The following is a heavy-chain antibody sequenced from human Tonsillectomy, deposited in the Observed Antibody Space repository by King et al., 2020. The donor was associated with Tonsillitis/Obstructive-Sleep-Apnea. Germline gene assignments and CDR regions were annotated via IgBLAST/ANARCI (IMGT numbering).Heavy chain of an antibody. CDR1: GGSISSGGYY. Sequence: VQLQESGPGLVKPSQTLSLTCTVSGGSISSGGYYWRWIRQHPGKGLEWIGYIYYSGSTYYNPSLKSLVTISVDTSKNQFSLKLSSVTAADTAVYYCARGMDLYCSTSCYARGFDYWGQGTLVTVSS. CDR2: IYYSGST. J-gene: IGHJ4*02. V-gene: IGHV4-31*01. CDR3: ARGMDLYCSTSCYARGFDY. D-gene: IGHD2-2*01.